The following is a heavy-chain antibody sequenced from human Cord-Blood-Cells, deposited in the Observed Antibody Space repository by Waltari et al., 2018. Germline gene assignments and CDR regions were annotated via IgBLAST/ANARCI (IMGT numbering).Heavy chain of an antibody. V-gene: IGHV4-38-2*01. CDR2: IYHSGST. CDR3: ARYQLLTHDAFDI. Sequence: QVQLQESGPGLVKPSETLSLTCAVSGYSISSGSYWGWIRQPPGKGLEWIGSIYHSGSTYYNPSLKSRVTISVDTSKNQFSLKLSSVTAADTAVYYCARYQLLTHDAFDIWGQGTMVTVSS. CDR1: GYSISSGSY. J-gene: IGHJ3*02. D-gene: IGHD2-2*01.